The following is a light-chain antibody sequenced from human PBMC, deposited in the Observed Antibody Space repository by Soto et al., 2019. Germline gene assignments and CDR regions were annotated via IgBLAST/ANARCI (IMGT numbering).Light chain of an antibody. CDR1: QSVSSSY. CDR2: GAS. J-gene: IGKJ4*01. Sequence: EIVLTQCPGTLSLSPGERATLSCRASQSVSSSYLAWYQQKPGQAPRLLIYGASSRATGIPDRFSGSGSGTDFTLTISRLEPEDFAVYYCQQYGSSPLTFGGGTKVXI. V-gene: IGKV3-20*01. CDR3: QQYGSSPLT.